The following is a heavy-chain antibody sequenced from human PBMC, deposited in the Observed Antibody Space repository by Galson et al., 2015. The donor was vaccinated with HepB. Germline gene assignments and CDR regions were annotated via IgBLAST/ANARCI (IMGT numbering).Heavy chain of an antibody. CDR3: ARGWVDY. D-gene: IGHD1-26*01. Sequence: SVKVSCKASGYPFTKFAMHWVRQAPGQRLEWMGWINAGSGNTKYSQKIQGRVTITRDTSANTAYMELSSLRSEDTAVYYCARGWVDYWGQGTLVTVSS. CDR1: GYPFTKFA. CDR2: INAGSGNT. J-gene: IGHJ4*02. V-gene: IGHV1-3*01.